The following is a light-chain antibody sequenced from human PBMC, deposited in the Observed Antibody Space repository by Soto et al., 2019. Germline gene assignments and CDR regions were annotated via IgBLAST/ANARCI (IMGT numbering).Light chain of an antibody. V-gene: IGLV1-40*01. J-gene: IGLJ2*01. CDR2: GNS. CDR3: QSYDSSLSAHVV. CDR1: SSNIGAGYD. Sequence: QAVVTQPPSVSGAPGQRVTISCTGSSSNIGAGYDVHGYQQLPGTAPKLLIYGNSNRPSGVPDRLSGSKSGTSASLAITGLQAEDEADYYCQSYDSSLSAHVVFGGGTKVTVL.